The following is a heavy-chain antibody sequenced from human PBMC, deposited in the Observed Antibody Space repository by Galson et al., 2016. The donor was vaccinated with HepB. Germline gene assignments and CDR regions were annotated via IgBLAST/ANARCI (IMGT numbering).Heavy chain of an antibody. CDR1: GFTFGNYG. D-gene: IGHD2-2*01. CDR3: ANSNQPVAVPAGTGLGLDV. Sequence: SLRLSCAASGFTFGNYGMHWVRQAPGKGLEWVAVIWYDGSEKFYVDSVKGRFTISRDNSKNTVFLQMNSLRAEDTAVYYCANSNQPVAVPAGTGLGLDVWGQGTTVTVSS. CDR2: IWYDGSEK. V-gene: IGHV3-33*06. J-gene: IGHJ6*02.